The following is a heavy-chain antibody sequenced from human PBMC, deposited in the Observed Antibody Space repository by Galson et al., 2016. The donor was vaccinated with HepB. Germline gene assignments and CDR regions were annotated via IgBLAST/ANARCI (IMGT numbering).Heavy chain of an antibody. D-gene: IGHD3-16*01. CDR2: IYSSGKT. J-gene: IGHJ4*02. CDR3: AGGNDVTYYVEY. CDR1: GFILTSHY. Sequence: SLRLSCAASGFILTSHYMTWVRQAPGKGLEWVSSIYSSGKTEYADSVRGRFTISRDHSKNTLFLQMNSLSAEDTALYYCAGGNDVTYYVEYWGQGTLVSVSS. V-gene: IGHV3-53*01.